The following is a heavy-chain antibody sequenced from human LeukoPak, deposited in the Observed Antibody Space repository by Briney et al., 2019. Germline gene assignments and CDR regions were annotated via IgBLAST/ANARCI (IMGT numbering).Heavy chain of an antibody. CDR1: RFTFDDYA. J-gene: IGHJ4*02. CDR2: ISWNSGSI. D-gene: IGHD3-10*01. CDR3: AKDMSYYGSGSPLGY. Sequence: GGSLRLSCAASRFTFDDYAMHWVRQAPGKGLEWVSGISWNSGSIGYADSVKGRFTISRDNAKNSLYLQMNSLRAEDTALYYCAKDMSYYGSGSPLGYWGQGTLVTVSS. V-gene: IGHV3-9*01.